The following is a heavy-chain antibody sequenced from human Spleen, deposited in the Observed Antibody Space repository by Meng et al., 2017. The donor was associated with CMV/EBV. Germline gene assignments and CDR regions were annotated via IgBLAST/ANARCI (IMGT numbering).Heavy chain of an antibody. CDR3: AKVKSVGHFTDYGMDV. CDR2: ISWNSGSI. J-gene: IGHJ6*02. Sequence: GGSLRLSCAASGFTFDDYAMYWVRQAPGKGLGWVSGISWNSGSIGYADSVKGRFTISRDNAKNSLYLQMNSLRAEDTALYYCAKVKSVGHFTDYGMDVWGQGTTVTVSS. D-gene: IGHD3/OR15-3a*01. CDR1: GFTFDDYA. V-gene: IGHV3-9*01.